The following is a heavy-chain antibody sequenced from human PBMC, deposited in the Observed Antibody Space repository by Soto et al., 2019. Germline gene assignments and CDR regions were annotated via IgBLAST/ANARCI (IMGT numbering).Heavy chain of an antibody. J-gene: IGHJ6*02. CDR3: AKTSYYDILTGYIRDYYYYGMDV. CDR1: GFTFSSYG. V-gene: IGHV3-30*18. CDR2: ISYDGSNK. D-gene: IGHD3-9*01. Sequence: GGFLRLSCAASGFTFSSYGMHWVRQAPGKGLEWVAVISYDGSNKYYADSVKGRFTISRDNSKNTLYLQMNSLRAEDTAVYYCAKTSYYDILTGYIRDYYYYGMDVWGQGTTVPVSS.